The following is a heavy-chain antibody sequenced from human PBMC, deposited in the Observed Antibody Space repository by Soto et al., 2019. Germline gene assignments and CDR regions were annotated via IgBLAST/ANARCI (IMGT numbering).Heavy chain of an antibody. Sequence: SETLSLTCTVSGGSISSYYWSWIRQPPGKGLEWIGYIYYSGSTNYNPSLKSRVTISVDTSKNQFSLKLSSVTAADTAVYYCARVVPPRFERNYWFDPWGQGTLVTVSS. CDR2: IYYSGST. D-gene: IGHD1-7*01. CDR1: GGSISSYY. J-gene: IGHJ5*02. V-gene: IGHV4-59*01. CDR3: ARVVPPRFERNYWFDP.